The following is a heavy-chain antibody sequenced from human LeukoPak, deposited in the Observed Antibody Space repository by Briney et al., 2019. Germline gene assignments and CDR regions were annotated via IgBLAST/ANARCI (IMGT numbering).Heavy chain of an antibody. J-gene: IGHJ4*02. D-gene: IGHD6-13*01. CDR1: GFTFSSYG. V-gene: IGHV3-33*06. Sequence: GGSLRLSCAASGFTFSSYGMHWVRQAPGKGQEWVAVIWYDGSNKYYADSVKGRFTISRENSKNTLYLQMNSLSPEDTAVYYCAKGIAAAGTGYNYWGQGTLVTVSS. CDR2: IWYDGSNK. CDR3: AKGIAAAGTGYNY.